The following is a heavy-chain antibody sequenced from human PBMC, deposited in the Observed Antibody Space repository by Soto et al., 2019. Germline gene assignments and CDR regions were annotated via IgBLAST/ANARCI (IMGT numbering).Heavy chain of an antibody. CDR3: ARSSGTYYFDY. V-gene: IGHV3-21*01. Sequence: PGGSLRLSCAASGLTFSNYNMNWVRQAPGKGLEWVSSISSSSRYMYYADSVKGRFTISRDNAKNSLFLQMNSPRAEDTAVYYCARSSGTYYFDYWGQGTVVTVS. J-gene: IGHJ4*02. CDR1: GLTFSNYN. D-gene: IGHD1-26*01. CDR2: ISSSSRYM.